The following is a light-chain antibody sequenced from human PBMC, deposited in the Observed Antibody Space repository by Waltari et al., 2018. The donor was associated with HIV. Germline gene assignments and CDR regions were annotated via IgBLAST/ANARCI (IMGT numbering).Light chain of an antibody. CDR3: GADHGSGSNFGRV. J-gene: IGLJ1*01. V-gene: IGLV9-49*01. CDR2: VGTGGIVG. CDR1: SGYSNYK. Sequence: QPVLTQPPSASASLGASVTLTCTLSSGYSNYKVDWYQQRPGKGPRFVMRVGTGGIVGSKGDGIPDRFSVLGSGLNRYLTIKNIQEEDESDYHCGADHGSGSNFGRVFGTGTKVTVL.